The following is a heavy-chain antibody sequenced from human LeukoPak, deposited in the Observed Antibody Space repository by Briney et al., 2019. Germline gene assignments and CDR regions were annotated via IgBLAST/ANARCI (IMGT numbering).Heavy chain of an antibody. D-gene: IGHD6-13*01. CDR2: INHSGST. Sequence: SETLSLTCAVYGGSFSGYYWSWIRQPPGKGLEWIGEINHSGSTNYNPSLKSRVTISVDTSKNQLSLKLSSVTAADTAVYYCARAPIFIAAAPDYWGQGTLVTVSS. V-gene: IGHV4-34*01. CDR1: GGSFSGYY. CDR3: ARAPIFIAAAPDY. J-gene: IGHJ4*02.